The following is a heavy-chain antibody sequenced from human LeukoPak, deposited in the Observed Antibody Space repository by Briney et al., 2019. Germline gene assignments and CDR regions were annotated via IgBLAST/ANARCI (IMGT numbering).Heavy chain of an antibody. CDR1: GYTFTSYG. V-gene: IGHV1-18*01. D-gene: IGHD3-10*01. CDR3: ARAGKRSSYYYYYYMDV. CDR2: ISAYNGNT. J-gene: IGHJ6*03. Sequence: GASVKVSCKASGYTFTSYGISWVRQAPGQGLEWMGWISAYNGNTNYAQKLQGRVTMTTDTSTGTAYMELRSLRSDDTAVYYCARAGKRSSYYYYYYMDVWGKGTTVTVSS.